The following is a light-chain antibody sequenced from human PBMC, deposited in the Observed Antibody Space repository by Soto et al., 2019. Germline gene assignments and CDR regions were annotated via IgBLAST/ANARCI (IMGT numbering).Light chain of an antibody. V-gene: IGKV4-1*01. CDR3: QRYYSTPPT. J-gene: IGKJ2*01. Sequence: DIVMTQSPDSLAVSLGERATINCKSSQSVLYSSNNKNYLAWYQQKPGQPPKLLIYWASTRESGVPDRFSGSGSGTDVTLTISSLQAEDVAVYYCQRYYSTPPTCGQGTKLEIK. CDR1: QSVLYSSNNKNY. CDR2: WAS.